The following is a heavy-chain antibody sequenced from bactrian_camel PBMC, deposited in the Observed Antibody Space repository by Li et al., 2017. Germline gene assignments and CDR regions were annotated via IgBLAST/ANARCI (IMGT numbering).Heavy chain of an antibody. Sequence: VQLVESGGGLVQPGGSLNLSCAASRFTFSSYAMSWVRQAAGKEVEWVAGISRGGETTYYADPVKGRFTISRDNARNTLYLQLNALRTEDTAMYYCAKDVPSLRYTPVPSSQGTQVTVS. CDR2: ISRGGETT. V-gene: IGHV3S31*01. CDR1: RFTFSSYA. D-gene: IGHD1*01. J-gene: IGHJ4*01.